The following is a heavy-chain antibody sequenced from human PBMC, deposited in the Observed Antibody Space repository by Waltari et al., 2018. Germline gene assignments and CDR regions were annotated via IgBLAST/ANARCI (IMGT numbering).Heavy chain of an antibody. CDR1: GGSFSGYY. Sequence: QVQLQQWGAGLLKPSETLSLTCAVYGGSFSGYYWGWIRQPPGKGLEWMGEINHSGSTNYNPSLKSRVTISVDTSKNQFSLKLSSVTAADTAVYYCAMMSDFWSGYWGQGTLVTVSS. CDR3: AMMSDFWSGY. J-gene: IGHJ4*02. V-gene: IGHV4-34*01. D-gene: IGHD3-3*01. CDR2: INHSGST.